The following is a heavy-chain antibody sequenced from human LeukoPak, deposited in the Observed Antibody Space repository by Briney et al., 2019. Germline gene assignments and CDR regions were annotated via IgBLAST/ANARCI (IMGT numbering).Heavy chain of an antibody. CDR2: IIPILGIA. J-gene: IGHJ4*02. CDR1: GGTFSSYA. Sequence: ASVKVSCKASGGTFSSYAISWVRQAPGQGLEWMGRIIPILGIANYAQKFQGRVTITADKSTSTAYMELSSLRSEDTAVYYCARDRGLAAAGRYHDYWGQGTLVTVSS. CDR3: ARDRGLAAAGRYHDY. V-gene: IGHV1-69*04. D-gene: IGHD6-13*01.